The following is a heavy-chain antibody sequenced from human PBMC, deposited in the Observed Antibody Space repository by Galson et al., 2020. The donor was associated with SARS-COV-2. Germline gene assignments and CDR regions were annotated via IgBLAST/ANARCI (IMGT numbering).Heavy chain of an antibody. J-gene: IGHJ5*02. CDR2: IYPGDSDT. D-gene: IGHD3-9*01. V-gene: IGHV5-51*01. CDR3: ARVGGGFGYYNVLTGYSTNNYLDP. CDR1: GYSFTTYG. Sequence: GESLKISCKGSGYSFTTYGIVWVRQMPGKGLEWMGIIYPGDSDTKYSPSFQGQDTISADKSVNTAYLQWSSLKASDTAMYYCARVGGGFGYYNVLTGYSTNNYLDPGGQGTQVTVSS.